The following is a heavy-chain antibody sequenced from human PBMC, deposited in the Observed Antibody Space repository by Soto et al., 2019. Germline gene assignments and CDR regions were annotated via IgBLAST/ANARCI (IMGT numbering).Heavy chain of an antibody. CDR1: GFTFSSYG. CDR2: IWYDGSNK. CDR3: ARDSPFGVVPSSLYYVMDV. D-gene: IGHD3-3*01. J-gene: IGHJ6*02. Sequence: QVQLVESGGGVVQPGRSLRLSCAASGFTFSSYGMHWVRQAPGKGLEWVAVIWYDGSNKYYADSVKGRFTISRDNSKNTLYLQMNSLRAEDTAVYYCARDSPFGVVPSSLYYVMDVWGQGTTVTVSS. V-gene: IGHV3-33*01.